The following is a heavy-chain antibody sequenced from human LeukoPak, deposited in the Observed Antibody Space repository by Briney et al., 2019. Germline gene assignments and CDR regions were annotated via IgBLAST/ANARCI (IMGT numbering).Heavy chain of an antibody. J-gene: IGHJ4*02. CDR3: ATDSWNYFLGGSRPRHFDY. CDR1: GFTFCRYG. V-gene: IGHV3-30*03. CDR2: ISYDGSNK. Sequence: GRSLRLSCAASGFTFCRYGMHWVREAPRGGVEWVAVISYDGSNKYYTDSEKGRFTIPRDNSKNTLYLQMNRLRAKDTAVYYCATDSWNYFLGGSRPRHFDYWGQGTLVTVSS. D-gene: IGHD1-7*01.